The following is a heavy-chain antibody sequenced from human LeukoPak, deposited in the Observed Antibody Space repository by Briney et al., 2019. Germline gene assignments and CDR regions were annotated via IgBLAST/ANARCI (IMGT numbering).Heavy chain of an antibody. J-gene: IGHJ4*02. CDR3: ASHKYTSGWYFYFDY. V-gene: IGHV3-21*01. CDR1: GFSFSSYN. D-gene: IGHD6-19*01. CDR2: IDTTSEYI. Sequence: GGSLRLSCAASGFSFSSYNMNWVRQSPGKGLEWVASIDTTSEYIFYTDSLKGRFTISRDNAKNSLYLQMNNLRAEDTAVYYCASHKYTSGWYFYFDYWGQGTLVTVSS.